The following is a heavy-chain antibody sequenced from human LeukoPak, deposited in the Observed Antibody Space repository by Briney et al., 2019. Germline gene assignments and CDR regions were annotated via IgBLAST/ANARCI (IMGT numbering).Heavy chain of an antibody. CDR1: GFTFSTNS. D-gene: IGHD1-26*01. Sequence: HPGGSLRLSCAVSGFTFSTNSMHWVRQAPGKGLEFVSAITSNGGSTYYADSVKGRFTISRDNSKNTLYLQMSSLRAEDTAVYYCVTVGMTSIWSYLRFDPRGQGTLVSVSS. CDR3: VTVGMTSIWSYLRFDP. CDR2: ITSNGGST. J-gene: IGHJ5*02. V-gene: IGHV3-64D*08.